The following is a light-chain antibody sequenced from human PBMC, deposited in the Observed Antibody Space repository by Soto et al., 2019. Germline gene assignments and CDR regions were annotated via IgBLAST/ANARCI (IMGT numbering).Light chain of an antibody. CDR2: GAS. V-gene: IGKV3D-20*02. J-gene: IGKJ5*01. CDR1: QSIDTIS. Sequence: DIVLTQSPGTLSLSPGERATLSCRASQSIDTISLAWYQQKPGQAPRLLIYGASTRSTGIPDRFGGSGSGTDFTLTISRLEPEDFAVYYCQQRSNWPPRFGQGTRLEIK. CDR3: QQRSNWPPR.